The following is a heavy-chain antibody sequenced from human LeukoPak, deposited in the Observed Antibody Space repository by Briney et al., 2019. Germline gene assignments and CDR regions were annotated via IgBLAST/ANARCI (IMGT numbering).Heavy chain of an antibody. Sequence: ASVKVSCKASGGTFSSYAISWVRQAPGQGLEWMGGIIPIFGTANYAQKFQGRVTITADESTSTAYMELSSLRSEDTAVYYCATPTRYCSSTSCYLYYYYYMDVWGKGTTVTVSS. J-gene: IGHJ6*03. CDR1: GGTFSSYA. D-gene: IGHD2-2*01. V-gene: IGHV1-69*13. CDR3: ATPTRYCSSTSCYLYYYYYMDV. CDR2: IIPIFGTA.